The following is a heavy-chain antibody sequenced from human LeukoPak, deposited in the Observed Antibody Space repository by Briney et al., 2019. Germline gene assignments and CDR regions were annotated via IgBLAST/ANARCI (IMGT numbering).Heavy chain of an antibody. J-gene: IGHJ5*02. CDR3: ATLRAHRYGGSFDP. CDR2: IYYSGST. CDR1: DGSITSYY. Sequence: SETLSLTCTVSDGSITSYYWTWVRQPPGKGLEWIGSIYYSGSTYYNPSLKSRVTISVDTSKNQFSLKLSSVTAADTAVYYCATLRAHRYGGSFDPWGQGTLVTVSS. D-gene: IGHD3-16*01. V-gene: IGHV4-59*12.